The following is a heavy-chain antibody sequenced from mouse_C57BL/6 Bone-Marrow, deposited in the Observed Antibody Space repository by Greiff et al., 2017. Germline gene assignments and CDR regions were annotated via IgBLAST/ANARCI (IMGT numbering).Heavy chain of an antibody. CDR1: GYTFTSYW. D-gene: IGHD1-1*01. Sequence: QVQLQQPGAELVKPGASVKLSCKASGYTFTSYWMQWVKQRPGQGLEWIGEIDPSDSYTNYNQKFKGKATLTVDTSSSTAYMQLSSLTSEDSAVYDCARSKTVVPFDYWGQGTALTVSS. V-gene: IGHV1-50*01. CDR2: IDPSDSYT. J-gene: IGHJ2*01. CDR3: ARSKTVVPFDY.